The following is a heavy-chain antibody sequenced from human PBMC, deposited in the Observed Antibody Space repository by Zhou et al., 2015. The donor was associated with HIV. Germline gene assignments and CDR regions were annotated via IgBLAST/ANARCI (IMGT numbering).Heavy chain of an antibody. Sequence: QVQLVESGGGVVQPGRSLRLSCAASGFTFSSYGMHWVRQAPGKGLEWVAVISYDASNQYYVDSVKGRFTISRDNSKNTLYLQVDSLRPEDTAVYYCAKDFLTETTFYYSGMDVWGQGP. D-gene: IGHD4-17*01. J-gene: IGHJ6*02. CDR3: AKDFLTETTFYYSGMDV. CDR1: GFTFSSYG. CDR2: ISYDASNQ. V-gene: IGHV3-30*18.